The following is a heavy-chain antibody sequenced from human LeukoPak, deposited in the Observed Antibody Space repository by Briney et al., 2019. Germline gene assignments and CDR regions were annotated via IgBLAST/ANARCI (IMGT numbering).Heavy chain of an antibody. CDR1: GGSTSSGDYY. D-gene: IGHD5-18*01. Sequence: SQTLSLTCTVSGGSTSSGDYYWSWIRQPPGNGLEWIGYIYYSGSTYYNPSLKSRVTISVDTSKNQFSLKLSSVTAADTAVYYCAGRQRGLFDYWGQGTLVTVSS. V-gene: IGHV4-30-4*01. CDR3: AGRQRGLFDY. CDR2: IYYSGST. J-gene: IGHJ4*02.